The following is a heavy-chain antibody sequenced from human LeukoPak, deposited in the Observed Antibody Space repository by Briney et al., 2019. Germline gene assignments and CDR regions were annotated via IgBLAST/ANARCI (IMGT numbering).Heavy chain of an antibody. CDR2: ITSSGRYI. J-gene: IGHJ4*02. Sequence: GGSLRLSCAASGFTFSSYSMNWVRQAPGKGLEWVSSITSSGRYIYYADSVKGRFTISRDNSRNTLYLQMDSLSAEDTAVYYCVKVDTWGQGTLVTVSS. D-gene: IGHD3-22*01. CDR1: GFTFSSYS. V-gene: IGHV3-21*04. CDR3: VKVDT.